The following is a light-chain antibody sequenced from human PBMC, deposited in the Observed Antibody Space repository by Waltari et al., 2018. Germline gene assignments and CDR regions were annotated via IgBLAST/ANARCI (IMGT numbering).Light chain of an antibody. Sequence: EMVMTQSPATLSGWPGERATLSCRASQRVSSNLAWYQQTPGTATRLLIYGASTRATGIPARFSGSGSVTQFTLTITRMQSEDFAVYYCQQYNPWPPKFGQGTKLEIK. CDR2: GAS. CDR1: QRVSSN. J-gene: IGKJ1*01. CDR3: QQYNPWPPK. V-gene: IGKV3-15*01.